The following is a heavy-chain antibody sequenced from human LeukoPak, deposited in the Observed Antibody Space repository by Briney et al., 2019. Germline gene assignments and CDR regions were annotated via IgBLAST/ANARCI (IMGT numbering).Heavy chain of an antibody. CDR3: ARESDYSNNVDY. D-gene: IGHD4-11*01. V-gene: IGHV4-61*02. J-gene: IGHJ4*02. Sequence: SQTLSLTCTVSGDSISSGNYYWRWIRQPAGKGLEWIGRIYSSGSTNYNPSLKSRVTMSIDTSKNQFSLKLTSVTAADTAVYYCARESDYSNNVDYWGQGTLVTVSS. CDR2: IYSSGST. CDR1: GDSISSGNYY.